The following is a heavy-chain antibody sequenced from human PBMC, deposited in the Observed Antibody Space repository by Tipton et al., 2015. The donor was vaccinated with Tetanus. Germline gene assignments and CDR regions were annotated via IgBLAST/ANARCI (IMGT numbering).Heavy chain of an antibody. CDR1: GFTFSTHG. CDR3: AKEKEDAYHYGSGNDYFQH. V-gene: IGHV3-33*03. D-gene: IGHD3-10*01. J-gene: IGHJ1*01. CDR2: VWYDGTRK. Sequence: SGFTFSTHGMHWVRQAPGKGLEWVALVWYDGTRKYYTESVEGRFTISRDNAKKSLYLQLNSLRAEDTAFYYCAKEKEDAYHYGSGNDYFQHWGQGTLVIVSS.